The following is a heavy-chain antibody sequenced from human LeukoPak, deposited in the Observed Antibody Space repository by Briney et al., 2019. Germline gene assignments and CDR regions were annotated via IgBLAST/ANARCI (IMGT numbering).Heavy chain of an antibody. CDR2: IIPIFGTA. Sequence: SVKVSCKASGGTFSSYAISWVRQAPGQGLEWMGRIIPIFGTANYAQKFQGRVTITTDESTSTAYMELSSLRSEDTAVYYCARSPDPNAWAEYFQHWGQGPLVTVSS. D-gene: IGHD3-16*01. CDR1: GGTFSSYA. CDR3: ARSPDPNAWAEYFQH. V-gene: IGHV1-69*05. J-gene: IGHJ1*01.